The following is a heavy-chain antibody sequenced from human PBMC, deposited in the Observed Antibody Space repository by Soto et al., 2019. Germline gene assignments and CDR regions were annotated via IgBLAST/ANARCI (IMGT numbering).Heavy chain of an antibody. CDR1: GFTFSNYW. V-gene: IGHV3-7*04. J-gene: IGHJ5*02. CDR2: IKKDGSEK. CDR3: AGDTGYNSGWGS. D-gene: IGHD6-19*01. Sequence: EVQLVESGGDLVQPGGSLRLSCAASGFTFSNYWMSWVRQAPGKGLEWVANIKKDGSEKYYVGSVRGRFTISRDNAKNSLYLEMNSLRAEGTAVDYCAGDTGYNSGWGSWGQGTLVTVSS.